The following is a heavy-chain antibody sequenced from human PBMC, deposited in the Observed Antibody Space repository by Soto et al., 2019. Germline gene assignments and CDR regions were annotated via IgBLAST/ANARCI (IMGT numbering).Heavy chain of an antibody. Sequence: GGSLRLSCAASGFTFSSYAMHWVRQAPGKGLEWVAVISYDGSNKYYADSVKGRFTISRDNSKNTLYLQMNSLRAEDTAVYYCARDRMVPAFDYWGQGTLVTVSS. J-gene: IGHJ4*02. CDR3: ARDRMVPAFDY. V-gene: IGHV3-30-3*01. D-gene: IGHD3-10*01. CDR2: ISYDGSNK. CDR1: GFTFSSYA.